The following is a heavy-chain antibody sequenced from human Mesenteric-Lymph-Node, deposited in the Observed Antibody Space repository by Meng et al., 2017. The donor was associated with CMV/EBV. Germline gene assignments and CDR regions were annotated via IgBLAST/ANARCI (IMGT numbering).Heavy chain of an antibody. J-gene: IGHJ3*02. V-gene: IGHV3-20*01. CDR2: INWNGATT. Sequence: GGSLRLSCAASGFTFSSYGMHWVRQAPGKGLEWVSGINWNGATTDYADSVKGRSTISRDNAKTSLYLEMNGLRAVDTALYHCARVSSTNQMGAFDIWGQGTMVTVSS. D-gene: IGHD2-2*01. CDR3: ARVSSTNQMGAFDI. CDR1: GFTFSSYG.